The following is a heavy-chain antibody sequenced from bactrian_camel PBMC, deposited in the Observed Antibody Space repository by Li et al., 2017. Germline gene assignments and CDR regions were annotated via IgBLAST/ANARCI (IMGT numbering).Heavy chain of an antibody. CDR1: GFTFSTYA. J-gene: IGHJ4*01. D-gene: IGHD2*01. CDR3: AKALGGGNYYTGEYNY. CDR2: IYTGDGRT. V-gene: IGHV3S1*01. Sequence: HVQLVESGGGLVQPGGSLSLSCVGSGFTFSTYAMNWVRQAPGKGLEWVSTIYTGDGRTKSADSVKGRFTMSRDNAKNMLYLQMNNLKSEDTALYYCAKALGGGNYYTGEYNYWGQGTQVTVS.